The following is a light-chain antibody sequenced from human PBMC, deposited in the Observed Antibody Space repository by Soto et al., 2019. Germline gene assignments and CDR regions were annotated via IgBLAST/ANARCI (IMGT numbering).Light chain of an antibody. V-gene: IGKV1-6*02. CDR3: LQDYNYPRT. CDR2: GAS. J-gene: IGKJ1*01. CDR1: QGIRID. Sequence: AIQMTQSPSSLSASVGDRVTITCRASQGIRIDLAWYQQKPGKAPKLLIFGASILQSGVPSRFSGSGSGTDFTPTISSLQPEDLATYYCLQDYNYPRTFGQGTKVEIK.